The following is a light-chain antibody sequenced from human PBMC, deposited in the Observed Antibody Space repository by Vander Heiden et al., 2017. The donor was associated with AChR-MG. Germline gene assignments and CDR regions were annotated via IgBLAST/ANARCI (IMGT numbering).Light chain of an antibody. CDR2: STN. V-gene: IGLV8-61*01. Sequence: QPVVTPQPSFSVSPGGTVTLTCGLSSGSVSTSYYPSWYQQTPGQAPRTLIYSTNTGSSGVPDRFSGSILGNKAALTITGAQADDESDYYCVLYMGSGIRVFGGGTKLTVL. CDR3: VLYMGSGIRV. CDR1: SGSVSTSYY. J-gene: IGLJ3*02.